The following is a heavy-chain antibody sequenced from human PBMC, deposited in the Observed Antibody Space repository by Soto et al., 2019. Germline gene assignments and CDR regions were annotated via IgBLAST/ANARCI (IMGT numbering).Heavy chain of an antibody. CDR3: ARERGSSIAAHNWFDP. J-gene: IGHJ5*02. CDR1: GYSISSGYY. Sequence: PSETLSLTCVVSGYSISSGYYWGWIRQPPGKGLEWIGSIYHSGSTYYNPSLKSRVTISVDTSKNQFSLKLSSVTAADTAVYYCARERGSSIAAHNWFDPWGQGTLVTVSS. CDR2: IYHSGST. V-gene: IGHV4-38-2*01. D-gene: IGHD6-6*01.